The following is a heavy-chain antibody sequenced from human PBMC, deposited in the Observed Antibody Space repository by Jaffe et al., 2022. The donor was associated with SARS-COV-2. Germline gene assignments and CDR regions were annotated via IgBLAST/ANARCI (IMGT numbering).Heavy chain of an antibody. CDR3: ARHIYSESYSCAFDL. D-gene: IGHD1-26*01. CDR1: GYSFTTHW. J-gene: IGHJ3*01. V-gene: IGHV5-51*01. CDR2: IFPGDSET. Sequence: EVQLVQSGAEVKESGESLKIACEGSGYSFTTHWIGWVRQMPGKGLEWMGIIFPGDSETKYNPSFQGQVTISADKSTNTAYLQWGSLKASDTAIYYCARHIYSESYSCAFDLWGQGTVVAVSS.